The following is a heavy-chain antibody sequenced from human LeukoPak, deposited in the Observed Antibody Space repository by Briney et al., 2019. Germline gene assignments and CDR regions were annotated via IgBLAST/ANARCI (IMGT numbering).Heavy chain of an antibody. D-gene: IGHD3-22*01. CDR2: ISGSGGTT. J-gene: IGHJ4*02. CDR3: AKAGGYYDRSGYRDPFDY. Sequence: PGGSLRLSCAASGFTFSSYAMSWVRQAPGKGLEWVSAISGSGGTTYYADPVKGRFTISRDNSKNTLYLQMNSRRAEDTAVYYCAKAGGYYDRSGYRDPFDYWGQGTLVTVSS. CDR1: GFTFSSYA. V-gene: IGHV3-23*01.